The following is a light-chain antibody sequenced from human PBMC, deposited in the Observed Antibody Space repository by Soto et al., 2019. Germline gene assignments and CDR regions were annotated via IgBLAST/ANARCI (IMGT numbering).Light chain of an antibody. CDR1: SSDVGGYNY. CDR3: SSYASSSAVV. CDR2: DVS. V-gene: IGLV2-14*01. Sequence: QSALTQPASVSGSPGQSITISCTGTSSDVGGYNYVSWYQQHPGKAPELMIYDVSYRPSGVSNRFSGSKSGNTASLTISGLQAEDEADYYCSSYASSSAVVFGGGTQLTVL. J-gene: IGLJ2*01.